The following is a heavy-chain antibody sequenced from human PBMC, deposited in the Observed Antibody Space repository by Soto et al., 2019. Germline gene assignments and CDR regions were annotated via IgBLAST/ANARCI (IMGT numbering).Heavy chain of an antibody. CDR1: GESISSSSYY. D-gene: IGHD2-21*02. Sequence: SETLSLTCIVSGESISSSSYYWGWIRQPRGKGLEWIGSIYYSVRTYYNPSFKSRVTISIDTSKNQFSLKLSSVTATDTAVYYCARQRTTVVTQAYFDDWGQGALVTVSS. CDR3: ARQRTTVVTQAYFDD. J-gene: IGHJ4*02. V-gene: IGHV4-39*01. CDR2: IYYSVRT.